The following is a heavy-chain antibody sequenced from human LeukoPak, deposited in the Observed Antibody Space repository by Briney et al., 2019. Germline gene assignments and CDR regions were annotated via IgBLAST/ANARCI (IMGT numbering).Heavy chain of an antibody. V-gene: IGHV1-2*02. Sequence: GASVKVSCKASGYTFTAQYMHWGRQAPGQGLEWMGWINPNNGDTKYAQSFLGRVTMTRDTSTTTAYMELSSLRSDDTAVYYCARETIPILASNHYFDNWGQGTLVTVSS. D-gene: IGHD3-9*01. J-gene: IGHJ4*02. CDR3: ARETIPILASNHYFDN. CDR1: GYTFTAQY. CDR2: INPNNGDT.